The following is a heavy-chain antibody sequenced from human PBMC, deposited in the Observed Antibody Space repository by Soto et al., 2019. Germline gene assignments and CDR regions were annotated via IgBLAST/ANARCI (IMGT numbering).Heavy chain of an antibody. J-gene: IGHJ4*02. Sequence: GGSLRLSCAASGFTFSSYWMSWVRQAPGKGLEWVANIKQDGSEKYYVDSVKGRFTISRDNAKNSLYLQMNSLRAEDTAVYYCARGAVVVVAAIHFDYWGQGTLVTVAS. CDR1: GFTFSSYW. D-gene: IGHD2-15*01. CDR3: ARGAVVVVAAIHFDY. V-gene: IGHV3-7*01. CDR2: IKQDGSEK.